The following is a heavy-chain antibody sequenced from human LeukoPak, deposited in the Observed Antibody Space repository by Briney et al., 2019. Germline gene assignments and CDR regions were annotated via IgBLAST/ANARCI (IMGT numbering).Heavy chain of an antibody. CDR2: IIPIFGTA. Sequence: GASVKVSCKASGGTFSSYAISWVRQAPGQGLEWMGGIIPIFGTANYAQKFQGRVTITADESTSTAYMELRSLRSDDTAVYYCARVSPETYYYGSGSYYNVPGGPKYFDYWGQGTLVTVSS. CDR3: ARVSPETYYYGSGSYYNVPGGPKYFDY. D-gene: IGHD3-10*01. CDR1: GGTFSSYA. V-gene: IGHV1-69*13. J-gene: IGHJ4*02.